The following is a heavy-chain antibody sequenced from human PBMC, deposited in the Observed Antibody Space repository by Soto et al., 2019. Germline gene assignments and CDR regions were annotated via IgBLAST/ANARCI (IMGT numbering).Heavy chain of an antibody. Sequence: EVQLVESGGGLVQPGGSLRLSCAASGFAFSTYWMSWVRQAPGKGPEWVANIKQDGSKTYYVDSVKGRFTISRDNAKNSLYLQMNSLRAEDTAVYYCAKDDWNFDYWGQGTLVTVSS. D-gene: IGHD3-9*01. J-gene: IGHJ4*02. V-gene: IGHV3-7*01. CDR1: GFAFSTYW. CDR2: IKQDGSKT. CDR3: AKDDWNFDY.